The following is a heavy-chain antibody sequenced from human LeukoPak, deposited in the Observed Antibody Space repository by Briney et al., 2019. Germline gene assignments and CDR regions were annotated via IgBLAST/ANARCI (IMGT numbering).Heavy chain of an antibody. CDR3: ARVGSAYSSSHFDY. CDR2: IIPILGIA. D-gene: IGHD6-13*01. Sequence: ASVKVSCKASGGTFSSYAISWVRQAPGQGLEWMGRIIPILGIANYAQKFQGRVTITADKSTSAAYMELSSLRSEDTAVYYSARVGSAYSSSHFDYWGQGTLVTVSS. V-gene: IGHV1-69*04. CDR1: GGTFSSYA. J-gene: IGHJ4*02.